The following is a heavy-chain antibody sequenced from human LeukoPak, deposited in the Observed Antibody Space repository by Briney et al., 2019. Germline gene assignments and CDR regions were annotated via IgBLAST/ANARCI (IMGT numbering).Heavy chain of an antibody. D-gene: IGHD3-22*01. CDR3: ASQPYYYDSSGYYYSQYYYYYYMDV. CDR2: IIPIFGTA. CDR1: GGTFSSYA. V-gene: IGHV1-69*05. Sequence: VASVKVSCKASGGTFSSYAISWVRQAPGQGLEWMGRIIPIFGTANYAQKFQGRVTITTDESTSTAYMELSSLRSEDTAVYYCASQPYYYDSSGYYYSQYYYYYYMDVWGKGTTVTVSS. J-gene: IGHJ6*03.